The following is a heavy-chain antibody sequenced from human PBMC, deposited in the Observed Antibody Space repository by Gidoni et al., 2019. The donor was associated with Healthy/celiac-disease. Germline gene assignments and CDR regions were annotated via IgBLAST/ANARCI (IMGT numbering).Heavy chain of an antibody. J-gene: IGHJ5*02. CDR1: GYTFTSYY. CDR3: ARGLIRSSWTCPPVDP. D-gene: IGHD6-13*01. CDR2: VNPSGGST. Sequence: QVQLVQSGAEVKKPGASVKVSCKASGYTFTSYYMNWVRQAPGQGLEWMGIVNPSGGSTSYAQKFQGRVTMTRDTSTSTVYMELSSLRSEATAVYYCARGLIRSSWTCPPVDPWGQGTLVTVSS. V-gene: IGHV1-46*01.